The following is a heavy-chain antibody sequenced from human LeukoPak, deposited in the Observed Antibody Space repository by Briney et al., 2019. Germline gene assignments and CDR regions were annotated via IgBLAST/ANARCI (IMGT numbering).Heavy chain of an antibody. D-gene: IGHD3-9*01. J-gene: IGHJ4*02. V-gene: IGHV3-21*04. CDR3: AKDPRRGYILTGYYTVYFDY. CDR2: ISPDSNYK. CDR1: GFTFSTYS. Sequence: PGESLRLSCAASGFTFSTYSMNWLRLAPGKGLEWVSSISPDSNYKYYVDSVKGRFTISRDNSKNTLYLQMYSLRAEDTAVYYCAKDPRRGYILTGYYTVYFDYWGQGTLVTVSS.